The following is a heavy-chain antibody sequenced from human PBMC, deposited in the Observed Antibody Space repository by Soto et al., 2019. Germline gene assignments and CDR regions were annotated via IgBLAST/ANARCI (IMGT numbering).Heavy chain of an antibody. Sequence: SETLSLTCAVSGNSITGDNWSICVRQPPRKGVEWIGEIHHSGDTNYNPSLKNRVTMSVDKSKNQFSVKLNSVTAAKTAMFYCETQGFYRMGVWGRGTTVTVSS. CDR3: ETQGFYRMGV. CDR2: IHHSGDT. V-gene: IGHV4-4*02. CDR1: GNSITGDNW. J-gene: IGHJ6*02.